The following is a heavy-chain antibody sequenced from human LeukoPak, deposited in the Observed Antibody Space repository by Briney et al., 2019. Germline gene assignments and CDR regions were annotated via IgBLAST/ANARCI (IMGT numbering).Heavy chain of an antibody. Sequence: GASVKVSCKASGGTFSSYAISWVRQAPGQGLEWMGGIIPIFGTANYAQKFQGRVTITADESTSTAYMELSSLRSEDTAVYYCATHCYDSSGYYGYWGQGTLVTVSS. CDR1: GGTFSSYA. CDR3: ATHCYDSSGYYGY. J-gene: IGHJ4*02. V-gene: IGHV1-69*13. CDR2: IIPIFGTA. D-gene: IGHD3-22*01.